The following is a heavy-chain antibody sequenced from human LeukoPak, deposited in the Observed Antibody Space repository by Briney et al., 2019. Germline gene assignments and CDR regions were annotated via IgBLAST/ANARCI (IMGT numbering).Heavy chain of an antibody. J-gene: IGHJ5*02. D-gene: IGHD2-15*01. CDR3: ARDMGPGWSWFDP. V-gene: IGHV1-3*01. CDR1: GYTFTSYA. CDR2: INAGNGNT. Sequence: ASVKVSCKASGYTFTSYAMHWVRQAPGQRLEWMGWINAGNGNTKYSQKFQGRVTITRDTSASTAYMELSSLRSEDTAVYYCARDMGPGWSWFDPWGQGTLVTVSP.